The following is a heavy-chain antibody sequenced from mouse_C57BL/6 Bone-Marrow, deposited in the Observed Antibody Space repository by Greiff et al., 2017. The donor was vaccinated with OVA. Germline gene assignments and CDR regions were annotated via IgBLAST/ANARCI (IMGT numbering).Heavy chain of an antibody. CDR1: GYTFTGYW. CDR3: ARWGDYYGSSYYFDY. Sequence: VQLQQSGAELMKPGASVKLSCKATGYTFTGYWIEWVKQRPGHGLEWIGEILPGSGSTNYNEKFKGKATFPAATSSNTAYMQLSSLTTEDSAIYYCARWGDYYGSSYYFDYWGQGTTLTVSS. J-gene: IGHJ2*01. CDR2: ILPGSGST. V-gene: IGHV1-9*01. D-gene: IGHD1-1*01.